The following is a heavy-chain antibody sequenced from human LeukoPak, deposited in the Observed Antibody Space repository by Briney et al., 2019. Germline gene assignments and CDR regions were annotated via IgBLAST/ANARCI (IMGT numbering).Heavy chain of an antibody. J-gene: IGHJ3*02. CDR1: GGTFSSYA. D-gene: IGHD5-12*01. CDR2: IIPIFGTA. V-gene: IGHV1-69*13. Sequence: ASVKVSCKASGGTFSSYAISWVRQAPGQGLEWMGGIIPIFGTANYAQKFQGRVTITADESTSTAYMELSSLRSEDTAVYYCAREGAESGDDEAFDIWGQGTMVTVSS. CDR3: AREGAESGDDEAFDI.